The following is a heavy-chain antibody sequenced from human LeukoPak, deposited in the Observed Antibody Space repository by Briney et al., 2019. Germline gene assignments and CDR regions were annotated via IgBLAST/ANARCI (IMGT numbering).Heavy chain of an antibody. D-gene: IGHD4-17*01. V-gene: IGHV3-53*01. CDR3: ARDLLREYGAYVEY. J-gene: IGHJ4*02. CDR2: IYSGGST. Sequence: GGSLRLSCAASGFTVSSNYMSWVRQAPGKGLEWVSVIYSGGSTYYADSVKGRFTISRDNSKNTLYLQMNSLRAEDTAVYYCARDLLREYGAYVEYWGQGTLVTVSS. CDR1: GFTVSSNY.